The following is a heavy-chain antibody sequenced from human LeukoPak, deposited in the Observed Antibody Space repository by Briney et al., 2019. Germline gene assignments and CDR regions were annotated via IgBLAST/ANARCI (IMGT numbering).Heavy chain of an antibody. CDR3: ARSVMVRGVIRGFDY. CDR1: GYSFTSYW. D-gene: IGHD3-10*01. Sequence: GESLKISCKGSGYSFTSYWIGWVRQMPGKGLEWMGIIYPGDSDTRYSPSFQGQVTISADKSISTAYLQWSSLKASDTAMYYCARSVMVRGVIRGFDYWGQGTLVTVSS. CDR2: IYPGDSDT. V-gene: IGHV5-51*01. J-gene: IGHJ4*02.